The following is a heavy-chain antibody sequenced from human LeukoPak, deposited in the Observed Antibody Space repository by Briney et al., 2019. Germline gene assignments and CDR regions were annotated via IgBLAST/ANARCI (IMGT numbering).Heavy chain of an antibody. D-gene: IGHD3-10*01. J-gene: IGHJ3*02. CDR1: GFIFSSYS. CDR3: AKDHYHSGSDSHDAFDI. Sequence: GGSLRLSCVASGFIFSSYSMNWVRQAPGKGLEWVSTISSGTGSYIYYADSVRGRFTISRDNAKNSLYLQMNSLRTEDTALYYCAKDHYHSGSDSHDAFDIWGQGTMVTVSS. CDR2: ISSGTGSYI. V-gene: IGHV3-21*04.